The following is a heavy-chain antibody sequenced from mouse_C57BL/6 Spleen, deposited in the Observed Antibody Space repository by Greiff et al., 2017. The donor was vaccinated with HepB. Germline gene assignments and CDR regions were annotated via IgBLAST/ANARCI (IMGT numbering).Heavy chain of an antibody. J-gene: IGHJ1*03. Sequence: VQLQQSGAELARPGASVKLSCKASGYTFTSYGISWVKQRTVQGLEWIGEIYPRSGNTYYNEKFKGKATLTVDKSSSTAYMELRSLTSEDSAVYFCARRRGYGSSFDWYFDVWGTGTTVTVSS. CDR2: IYPRSGNT. CDR3: ARRRGYGSSFDWYFDV. D-gene: IGHD1-1*01. CDR1: GYTFTSYG. V-gene: IGHV1-81*01.